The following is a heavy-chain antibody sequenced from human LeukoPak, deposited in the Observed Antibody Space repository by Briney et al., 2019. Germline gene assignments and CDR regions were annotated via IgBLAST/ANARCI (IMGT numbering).Heavy chain of an antibody. CDR3: ARDRGWLQYLSSWFDP. Sequence: GGSLRLSCAASGFTFSSCSMNWVRQAPGKGLEWVSYISSGSSSIYYADSVKGRFTISRDNAENSLYLQMNSLRDEDTAVYYCARDRGWLQYLSSWFDPWGQGTLVTVSS. CDR1: GFTFSSCS. J-gene: IGHJ5*02. V-gene: IGHV3-48*02. CDR2: ISSGSSSI. D-gene: IGHD5-24*01.